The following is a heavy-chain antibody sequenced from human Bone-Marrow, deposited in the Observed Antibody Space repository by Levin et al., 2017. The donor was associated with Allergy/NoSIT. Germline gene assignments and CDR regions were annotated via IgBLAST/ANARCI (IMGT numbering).Heavy chain of an antibody. CDR3: AHSQSLRPGLPGYNYGPFDF. J-gene: IGHJ4*02. V-gene: IGHV2-5*02. CDR2: IYWDDDL. Sequence: GSGPTLVKPTQTLTLTCTFSGFSLSTSGVGVSWIRQPPGKALEWLALIYWDDDLRYRPSLKNRLTITKDTSKNQLVLTLTNLHPVDTAPYFCAHSQSLRPGLPGYNYGPFDFWGKGTLVIVSS. CDR1: GFSLSTSGVG. D-gene: IGHD5-18*01.